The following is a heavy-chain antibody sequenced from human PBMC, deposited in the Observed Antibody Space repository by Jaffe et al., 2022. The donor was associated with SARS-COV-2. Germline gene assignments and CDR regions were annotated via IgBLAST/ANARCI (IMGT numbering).Heavy chain of an antibody. D-gene: IGHD6-6*01. CDR1: GGSISSYY. J-gene: IGHJ6*02. CDR3: ARDGSSSLRYYGMDV. CDR2: IYYSGST. Sequence: QVQLQESGPGLVKPSETLSLTCTVSGGSISSYYWSWIRQPPGKGLEWIGYIYYSGSTNYNPSLKSRVTISVDTSKNQFSLKLSSVTAADTAVYYCARDGSSSLRYYGMDVWGQGTTVTVSS. V-gene: IGHV4-59*01.